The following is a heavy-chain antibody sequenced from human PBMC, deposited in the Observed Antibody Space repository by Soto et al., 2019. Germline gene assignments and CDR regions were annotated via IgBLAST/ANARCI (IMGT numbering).Heavy chain of an antibody. CDR2: LYSGGKS. V-gene: IGHV3-53*01. J-gene: IGHJ4*02. Sequence: GGSLRLSCAASGFNFDNSYMSWVRQAPGKGLEWVAILYSGGKSYYAESVRGRFTISRDISKNTLDLQMNRLTADDTAVYYCSKNNVAPAFVGFEYWGQGTLVTVSS. CDR3: SKNNVAPAFVGFEY. CDR1: GFNFDNSY. D-gene: IGHD2-2*01.